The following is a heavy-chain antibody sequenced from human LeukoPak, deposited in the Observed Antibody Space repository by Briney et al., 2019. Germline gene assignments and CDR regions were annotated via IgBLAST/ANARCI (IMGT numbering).Heavy chain of an antibody. CDR2: ISAYNGNT. D-gene: IGHD6-19*01. CDR3: ARVGAVAGTGDY. J-gene: IGHJ4*02. V-gene: IGHV1-18*01. Sequence: ASVKVSCKASRYTLTSYGLSWVRQAPGQGLEWPGWISAYNGNTHYAQKFQGRVTITADESTSTAYMELSRLRSEDTAVYYCARVGAVAGTGDYWGQGTLVTVSS. CDR1: RYTLTSYG.